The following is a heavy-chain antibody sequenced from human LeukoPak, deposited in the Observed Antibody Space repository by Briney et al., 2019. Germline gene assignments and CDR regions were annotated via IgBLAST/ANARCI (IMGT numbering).Heavy chain of an antibody. Sequence: PSQTLSLTCAVSGGSISSGGYSWSWIRQPPGKGLEWIGYIYHSGSTYYNPSLKSRVTISVDRSKNQFSLKLSSVTAADTAVYYCARAPKQDSSSWYDPYYYGMDVWGQGTTVTVSS. CDR2: IYHSGST. CDR1: GGSISSGGYS. CDR3: ARAPKQDSSSWYDPYYYGMDV. J-gene: IGHJ6*02. V-gene: IGHV4-30-2*01. D-gene: IGHD6-13*01.